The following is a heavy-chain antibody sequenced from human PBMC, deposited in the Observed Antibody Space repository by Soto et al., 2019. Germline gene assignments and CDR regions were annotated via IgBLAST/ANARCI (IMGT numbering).Heavy chain of an antibody. D-gene: IGHD6-19*01. CDR2: ISGSGGST. CDR1: GFTFSNYA. CDR3: AKDTKWLANYGMDV. V-gene: IGHV3-23*01. Sequence: GGALRLSCAASGFTFSNYAMTWVRQAPGKGLKWVSAISGSGGSTYYADSVKGRFTISRDNSKNTLYLQMNSLRAEDTAVYYCAKDTKWLANYGMDVWGQGTTVTVSS. J-gene: IGHJ6*02.